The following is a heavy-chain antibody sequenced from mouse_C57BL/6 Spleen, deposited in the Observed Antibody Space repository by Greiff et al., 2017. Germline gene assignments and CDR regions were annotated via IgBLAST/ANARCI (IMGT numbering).Heavy chain of an antibody. CDR1: GYTFTSYW. CDR2: IYPGSGST. CDR3: ARLTTTVVEDYAMDY. Sequence: VQLQQSGAELVKPGASVKMSCKASGYTFTSYWITWVKQRPGQGLEWIGDIYPGSGSTNYNEKFKSKATLTVDTSSSTAYMQLSSLTSEDSAVYYCARLTTTVVEDYAMDYWGQGTSVTVSS. J-gene: IGHJ4*01. V-gene: IGHV1-55*01. D-gene: IGHD1-1*01.